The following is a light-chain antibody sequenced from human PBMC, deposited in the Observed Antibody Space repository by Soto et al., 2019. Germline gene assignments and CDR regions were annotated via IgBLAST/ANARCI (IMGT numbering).Light chain of an antibody. V-gene: IGKV3-20*01. Sequence: EIVLTQSPGSLSLSPRERATLSCRASQSVSSNYLAWYQQKPGQAPRLLIYGASRRATGIPDRFSGSGSGTDFTLTISRLEPEDFAVYYCQQYGGSPRTFGQGTKVEIK. J-gene: IGKJ1*01. CDR2: GAS. CDR1: QSVSSNY. CDR3: QQYGGSPRT.